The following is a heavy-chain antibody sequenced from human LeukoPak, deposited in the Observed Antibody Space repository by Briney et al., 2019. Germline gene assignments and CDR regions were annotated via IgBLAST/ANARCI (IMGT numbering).Heavy chain of an antibody. CDR1: GYTFTRYY. CDR3: ARVGEGAI. V-gene: IGHV1-46*01. Sequence: ASVKVSCKASGYTFTRYYMHWVRQAPRQGLEWMGIINPSGGSTSYAQKFQGRVTMTRDTSTSAVYMELSSLRSEDTVVYYCARVGEGAIWGQGTLVTVSS. D-gene: IGHD3-10*01. CDR2: INPSGGST. J-gene: IGHJ4*02.